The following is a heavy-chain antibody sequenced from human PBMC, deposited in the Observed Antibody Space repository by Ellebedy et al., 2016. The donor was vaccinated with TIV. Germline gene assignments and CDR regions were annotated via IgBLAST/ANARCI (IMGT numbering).Heavy chain of an antibody. D-gene: IGHD6-19*01. V-gene: IGHV6-1*01. Sequence: LRLSCAISGDSVSTNSAAWNWIRQSPSRGLEWLGRTYYKSKWYNDYAVSVKSRITISPDTSKNQLSLHLNSVIPEDTAVYYCAGAFEYSSGWYYFDYWGQGTLVTVSS. CDR1: GDSVSTNSAA. CDR3: AGAFEYSSGWYYFDY. J-gene: IGHJ4*02. CDR2: TYYKSKWYN.